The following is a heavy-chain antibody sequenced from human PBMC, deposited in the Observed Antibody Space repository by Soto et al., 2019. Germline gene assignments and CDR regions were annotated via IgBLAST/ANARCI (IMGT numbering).Heavy chain of an antibody. CDR2: ISRSSSTI. J-gene: IGHJ4*02. CDR1: GFTFSSYS. V-gene: IGHV3-48*01. Sequence: EVQLVESGGGLVQPGGSLRLSCAASGFTFSSYSMNWVRQAPGKGLEWVSYISRSSSTIIYADSVKGRFTISREDPENSLYLQMNSLRVGDTAVYYCARDLNWGFDDWGQGALVTVSS. CDR3: ARDLNWGFDD. D-gene: IGHD7-27*01.